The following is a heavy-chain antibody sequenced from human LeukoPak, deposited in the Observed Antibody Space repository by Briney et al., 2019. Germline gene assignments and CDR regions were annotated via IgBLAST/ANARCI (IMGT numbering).Heavy chain of an antibody. CDR3: AREPHDYSDYTLGN. Sequence: SVKVSCKASGGTFSSYAISWVRQAPGQGLEWMGGIIPIFGTANYAQKFQGRVTITADESTSTAYMELSSLRSEDTAVNYCAREPHDYSDYTLGNWGQGTLVTVSS. CDR1: GGTFSSYA. V-gene: IGHV1-69*01. J-gene: IGHJ4*02. CDR2: IIPIFGTA. D-gene: IGHD4-11*01.